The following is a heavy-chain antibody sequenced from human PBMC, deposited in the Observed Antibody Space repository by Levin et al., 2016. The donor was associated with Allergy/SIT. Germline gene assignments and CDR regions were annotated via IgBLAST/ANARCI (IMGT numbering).Heavy chain of an antibody. Sequence: SGPTLVKPTQTLTLTCTFSGFSLSTTAMCVSWIRQPPGKALEWLALIDWNDGKYYTTSLKTRLTISKDTSKNQVVLIMTNVDPVDTATYYCARTFYGSGSYSAPDFDHWGPGTLVTVSS. CDR3: ARTFYGSGSYSAPDFDH. CDR2: IDWNDGK. D-gene: IGHD3-10*01. CDR1: GFSLSTTAMC. V-gene: IGHV2-70*01. J-gene: IGHJ4*02.